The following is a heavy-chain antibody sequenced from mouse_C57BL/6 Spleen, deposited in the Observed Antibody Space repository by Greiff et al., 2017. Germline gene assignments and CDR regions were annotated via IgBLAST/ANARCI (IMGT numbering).Heavy chain of an antibody. D-gene: IGHD1-1*01. CDR3: ARGGSSYVWFAY. V-gene: IGHV1-64*01. CDR2: IHPNSGST. CDR1: GYTFTSYW. Sequence: VQLQQPGAELVKPGASVKLSCKASGYTFTSYWMHRVKQRPGQGLEWIGMIHPNSGSTNYNEKFKSKATLTVDKSSSTAYMQLSSLTSEDSAVYYCARGGSSYVWFAYWGQGTLVTVSA. J-gene: IGHJ3*01.